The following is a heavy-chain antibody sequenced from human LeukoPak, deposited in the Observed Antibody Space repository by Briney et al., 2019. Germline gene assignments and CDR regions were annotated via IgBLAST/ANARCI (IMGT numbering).Heavy chain of an antibody. CDR1: GFTFSDYW. CDR2: IAGDGGSI. Sequence: PGGSLRLSCAASGFTFSDYWMHWVRDAPGKGLMWVSRIAGDGGSISYADSVKGRFTISRDNAKNTLYLEMNSLRAEDTAVYYCARSNDSSGYYPLDYWGQGTLVTVSS. J-gene: IGHJ4*02. V-gene: IGHV3-74*01. D-gene: IGHD3-22*01. CDR3: ARSNDSSGYYPLDY.